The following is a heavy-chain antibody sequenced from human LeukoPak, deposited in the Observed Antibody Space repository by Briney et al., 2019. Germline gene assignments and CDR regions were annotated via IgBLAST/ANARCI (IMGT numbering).Heavy chain of an antibody. Sequence: GGSLRLSRAASGLLFTTYWMICVRQAPGKGLEGVADIKQDGSDTSYVASVKGRFTIFRATTKNSLYLQMLNLRAEATAMYYCASSVFSFSGSQWDPFDIWGQGTMVTVSS. CDR3: ASSVFSFSGSQWDPFDI. V-gene: IGHV3-7*03. J-gene: IGHJ3*02. CDR2: IKQDGSDT. CDR1: GLLFTTYW. D-gene: IGHD6-19*01.